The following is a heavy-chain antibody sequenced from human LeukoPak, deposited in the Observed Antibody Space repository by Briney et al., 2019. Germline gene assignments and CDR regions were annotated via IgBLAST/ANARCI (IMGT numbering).Heavy chain of an antibody. Sequence: SETLSLTCTVSGGSISSGGYYWSWIRQPPRKGLEWIGEINHSGSTNYNPSLRSRVTISVDTSKNQFSLKLSSVTAADTAVYYCARGRGSSSVWYYFDYWGQGTLVTVSS. D-gene: IGHD6-6*01. CDR3: ARGRGSSSVWYYFDY. CDR2: INHSGST. V-gene: IGHV4-39*07. J-gene: IGHJ4*02. CDR1: GGSISSGGYY.